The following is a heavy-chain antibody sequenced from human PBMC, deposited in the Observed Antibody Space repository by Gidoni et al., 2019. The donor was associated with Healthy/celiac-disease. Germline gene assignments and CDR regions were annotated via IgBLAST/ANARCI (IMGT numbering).Heavy chain of an antibody. D-gene: IGHD3-22*01. Sequence: QLQLQESGPGLVKPSETLSLTCTVSGGSIRRSSYYWGWTRQPPGTGLEWIGSIYYSGSTYYNPSLKSRVTISVDTSKNQFSLKLSSVTAADTAVYYCARHAAYYDSSGPTGHFQHWGQGTLVTVSS. CDR2: IYYSGST. CDR1: GGSIRRSSYY. J-gene: IGHJ1*01. CDR3: ARHAAYYDSSGPTGHFQH. V-gene: IGHV4-39*01.